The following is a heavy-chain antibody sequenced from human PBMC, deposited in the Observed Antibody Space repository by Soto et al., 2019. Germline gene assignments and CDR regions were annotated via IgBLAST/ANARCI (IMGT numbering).Heavy chain of an antibody. CDR2: IRATGGQT. CDR1: GFTLRTRV. J-gene: IGHJ4*02. Sequence: PGGSLRLSCAASGFTLRTRVMSWVRQAPRKGLEWVSAIRATGGQTFYADSVKGRFTISRDNSKNMLYLQIDSLRDEDTALYFCAQDRGWGVVSPSHDSWGQGTLVTVSS. D-gene: IGHD2-21*01. CDR3: AQDRGWGVVSPSHDS. V-gene: IGHV3-23*01.